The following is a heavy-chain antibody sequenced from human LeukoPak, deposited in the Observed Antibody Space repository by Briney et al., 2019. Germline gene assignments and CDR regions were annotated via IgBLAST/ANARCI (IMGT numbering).Heavy chain of an antibody. D-gene: IGHD6-13*01. Sequence: GGSLRLSCAASGFTFNNYAMHWVRQAPGKGLEWVAVISYDGSNIYYVDSVKGRFTISRDNSKNTLYLQMSSLRAEVTAVYYCAKPDSSSWYVYFQHWGQGTLVTVSS. CDR2: ISYDGSNI. CDR1: GFTFNNYA. V-gene: IGHV3-30*18. CDR3: AKPDSSSWYVYFQH. J-gene: IGHJ1*01.